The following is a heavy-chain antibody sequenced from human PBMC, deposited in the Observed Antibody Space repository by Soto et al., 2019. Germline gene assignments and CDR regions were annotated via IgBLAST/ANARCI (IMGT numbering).Heavy chain of an antibody. J-gene: IGHJ4*02. V-gene: IGHV4-59*01. CDR3: ARDAFDYYGSGSYYGH. Sequence: SETLSLTCTVSGGSISSYYWSWIRQPPGKGPEWIGYIYYSGSTNYNPSLKSRVTISVDTSKNQFSLKLSSVTAADTAVYYCARDAFDYYGSGSYYGHWGQGTLVTVSS. CDR2: IYYSGST. D-gene: IGHD3-10*01. CDR1: GGSISSYY.